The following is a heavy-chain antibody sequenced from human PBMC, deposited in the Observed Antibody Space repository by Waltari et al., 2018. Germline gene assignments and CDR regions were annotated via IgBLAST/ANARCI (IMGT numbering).Heavy chain of an antibody. D-gene: IGHD3-3*01. Sequence: QVQLVQSGAEVKKPGASVKVSCKASGYTFTSYDINWVRQAPGQGLEWMGWMNPNSGNTGYAQKFQGRVTITRNTSISTAYMELSSLRSEDTAVYYCARGLTYYDFWSGYYFDYWGQGTLVTVSS. CDR2: MNPNSGNT. V-gene: IGHV1-8*03. J-gene: IGHJ4*02. CDR1: GYTFTSYD. CDR3: ARGLTYYDFWSGYYFDY.